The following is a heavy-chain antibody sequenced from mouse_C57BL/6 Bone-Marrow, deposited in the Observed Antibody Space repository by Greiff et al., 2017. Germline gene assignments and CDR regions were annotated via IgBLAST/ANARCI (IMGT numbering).Heavy chain of an antibody. CDR2: INYDGSST. V-gene: IGHV5-16*01. J-gene: IGHJ2*01. CDR1: GFTFSDYY. D-gene: IGHD2-12*01. CDR3: ERGYDDYLDY. Sequence: EVKLVESEGGLVQPGSSMKLSCTSSGFTFSDYYMAWVRQVPEKGLEWVANINYDGSSTYYLDSLKSRFIISRDNAKNILYLQMSSLKSEDTATYYCERGYDDYLDYWGQGTTLTVSS.